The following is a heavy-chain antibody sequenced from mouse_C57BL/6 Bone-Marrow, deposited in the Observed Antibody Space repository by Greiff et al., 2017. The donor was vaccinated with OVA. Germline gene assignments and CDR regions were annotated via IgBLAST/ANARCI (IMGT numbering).Heavy chain of an antibody. CDR2: IDPEDGET. V-gene: IGHV14-2*01. CDR1: GFNIKDYY. J-gene: IGHJ3*01. D-gene: IGHD2-4*01. Sequence: VQLQQSGAELVKPGASVKLSCTASGFNIKDYYMHWVKQRTEQGLEWIGRIDPEDGETKYAPKFQGKATITADTSSNTAYLQLSSLTSKDTAVYYCARKGDNDYDRFAYWGQGTLVTVSA. CDR3: ARKGDNDYDRFAY.